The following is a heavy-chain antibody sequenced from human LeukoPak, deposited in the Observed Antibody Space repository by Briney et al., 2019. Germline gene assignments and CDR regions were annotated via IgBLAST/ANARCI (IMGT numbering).Heavy chain of an antibody. J-gene: IGHJ4*02. V-gene: IGHV3-21*01. CDR1: GFTFSSYS. CDR3: ARDRAPYYYDSSGYDY. CDR2: ISSSSSYI. D-gene: IGHD3-22*01. Sequence: GGSLRPSCAASGFTFSSYSMNWVRQAPGEGLEWVSSISSSSSYIYYADSVKGRFTISRDNAKNSLYLQMNSLRAEDTAVYYCARDRAPYYYDSSGYDYWGQGTLVTVSS.